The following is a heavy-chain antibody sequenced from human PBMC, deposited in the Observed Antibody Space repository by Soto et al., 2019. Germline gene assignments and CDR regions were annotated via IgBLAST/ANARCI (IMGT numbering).Heavy chain of an antibody. CDR3: ARAHDYGDYQFGS. CDR2: IYHGGST. CDR1: GGSISTSNW. Sequence: QVQLQESGPGLVKPSGTLSLTCAVSGGSISTSNWWSWVRQPPGKGLEWIGEIYHGGSTNYNPSLKSRVTISVDKSKNQFSLKVTSVTAADTAVYYCARAHDYGDYQFGSWGQGTLVTVSS. V-gene: IGHV4-4*02. D-gene: IGHD4-17*01. J-gene: IGHJ4*02.